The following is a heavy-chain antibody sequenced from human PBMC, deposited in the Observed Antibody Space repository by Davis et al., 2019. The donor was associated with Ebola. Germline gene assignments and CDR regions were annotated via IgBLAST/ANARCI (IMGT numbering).Heavy chain of an antibody. Sequence: AASVKVSCKASPFSFPSSYLHWVRQAPGQGLEWMGWINPNSGDTKYSQKFQGWVTITRDTPITTAYMELNRLTSDDTAVYYCARDRVCSGATCYAYFDFWGQGTLVTV. D-gene: IGHD2-15*01. CDR1: PFSFPSSY. J-gene: IGHJ4*02. CDR2: INPNSGDT. V-gene: IGHV1-2*04. CDR3: ARDRVCSGATCYAYFDF.